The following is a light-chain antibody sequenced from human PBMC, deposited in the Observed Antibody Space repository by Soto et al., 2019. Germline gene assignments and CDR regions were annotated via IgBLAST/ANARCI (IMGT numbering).Light chain of an antibody. Sequence: DIVMTQSPLSLPVTPGEPASISCRSSQSLLHSNGYNFLDWYLQRPGQSPQLLIHLGSNRASGVPDRFSGSGSGTDFTLKISRVEAEDVGVYYCMQALQTPPYTFGHGTKVEIK. CDR1: QSLLHSNGYNF. V-gene: IGKV2-28*01. J-gene: IGKJ2*01. CDR2: LGS. CDR3: MQALQTPPYT.